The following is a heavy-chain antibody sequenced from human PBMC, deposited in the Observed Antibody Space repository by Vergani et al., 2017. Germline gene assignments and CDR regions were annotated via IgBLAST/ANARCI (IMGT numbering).Heavy chain of an antibody. V-gene: IGHV4-39*01. Sequence: QVQLQESGPGLVKPSETLSLTCTVSGASVSSSVSSSGYSWGWLRQPPGKGLEWIASLYYRGNSYYSPSLRSRLTISVDTSKNQFSLKLSSVTAADTAVYYCARLVGATIRSPFYGMDVWGQGTTVTVSS. D-gene: IGHD1-26*01. CDR2: LYYRGNS. CDR3: ARLVGATIRSPFYGMDV. J-gene: IGHJ6*02. CDR1: GASVSSSVSSSGYS.